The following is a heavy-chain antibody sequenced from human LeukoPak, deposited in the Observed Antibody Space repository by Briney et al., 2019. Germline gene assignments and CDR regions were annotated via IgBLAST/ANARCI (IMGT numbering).Heavy chain of an antibody. J-gene: IGHJ5*02. V-gene: IGHV3-7*01. CDR3: ARDQRVYYYDSSGSNWFDP. Sequence: GGSLRLSCAASGFTFSSYWKSWVRQAPGKGLEWVANIKQDGSEKYYVDSVKGRFTISRDNAKNSLYLQMNSLRAEDTAVYYCARDQRVYYYDSSGSNWFDPWGQGTLVTVSS. CDR2: IKQDGSEK. CDR1: GFTFSSYW. D-gene: IGHD3-22*01.